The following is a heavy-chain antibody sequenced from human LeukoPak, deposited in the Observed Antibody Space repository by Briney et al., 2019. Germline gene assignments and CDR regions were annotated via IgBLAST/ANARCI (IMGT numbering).Heavy chain of an antibody. CDR1: GYTFTNYD. Sequence: ASVKVSCEASGYTFTNYDINWVRRATGQGLEWMGWMNPWSGYTGYLQKFQGRVTMTGSTSISTAYLELNSLTSEDTAVYYCARGNRLYSSSWSSLPFDIWGQGSMVTVSS. D-gene: IGHD6-13*01. J-gene: IGHJ3*02. CDR2: MNPWSGYT. CDR3: ARGNRLYSSSWSSLPFDI. V-gene: IGHV1-8*01.